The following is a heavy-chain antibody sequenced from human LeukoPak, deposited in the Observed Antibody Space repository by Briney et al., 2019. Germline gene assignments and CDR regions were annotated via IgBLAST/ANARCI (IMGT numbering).Heavy chain of an antibody. Sequence: GGSLRLSCTASGFTFSNYAMSWVRQAPGKGLEWVSGISGSGDNTYYADSVKGRFTISRDNSKNTLYVQVNSLGTEDTAAYYCAKGSYYDSSGSFYFDYWGQGTLVTVSS. CDR3: AKGSYYDSSGSFYFDY. CDR1: GFTFSNYA. J-gene: IGHJ4*02. CDR2: ISGSGDNT. V-gene: IGHV3-23*01. D-gene: IGHD3-22*01.